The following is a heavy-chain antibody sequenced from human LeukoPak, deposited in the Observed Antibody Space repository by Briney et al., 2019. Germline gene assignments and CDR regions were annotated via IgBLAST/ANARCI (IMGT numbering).Heavy chain of an antibody. Sequence: GGSLRLSCAASGFTFSSYWMSWVRQAPGKGLEWVANIKQDGSEKYYVDSVKGRFTISRDNSKNTLYLQMNSLRAEDTAVYYCAKVAMIVVVPWYFDYWGQGTLVTVSS. J-gene: IGHJ4*02. CDR3: AKVAMIVVVPWYFDY. V-gene: IGHV3-7*03. CDR2: IKQDGSEK. D-gene: IGHD3-22*01. CDR1: GFTFSSYW.